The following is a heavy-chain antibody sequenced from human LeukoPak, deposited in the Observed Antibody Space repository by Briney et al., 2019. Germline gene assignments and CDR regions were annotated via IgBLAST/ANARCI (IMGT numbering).Heavy chain of an antibody. CDR3: AREPLGWYDAFDI. J-gene: IGHJ3*02. CDR2: IYYSGST. D-gene: IGHD2-15*01. V-gene: IGHV4-39*02. CDR1: GGSISSSSYY. Sequence: SSETLSLTCTVSGGSISSSSYYWGWIRQAPGKGLEWIGSIYYSGSTYYNPSLKSRVTISVDTSKNQFSLKLSSVTAADTAVYYCAREPLGWYDAFDIWGQGTMVTVSS.